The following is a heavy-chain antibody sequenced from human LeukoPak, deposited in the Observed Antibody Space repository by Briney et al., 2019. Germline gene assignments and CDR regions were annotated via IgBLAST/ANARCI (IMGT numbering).Heavy chain of an antibody. J-gene: IGHJ4*02. CDR3: ASLDASIASSSVDL. D-gene: IGHD6-6*01. CDR2: INPNSGGT. Sequence: GASVKVSCKASGYTFTGYYMHWVRQAPGQGLEWIGWINPNSGGTNYAQKFQGRVTMTRDTSISTAYMELSRPRSDDTAVYYCASLDASIASSSVDLWGQGTLVTVSS. CDR1: GYTFTGYY. V-gene: IGHV1-2*02.